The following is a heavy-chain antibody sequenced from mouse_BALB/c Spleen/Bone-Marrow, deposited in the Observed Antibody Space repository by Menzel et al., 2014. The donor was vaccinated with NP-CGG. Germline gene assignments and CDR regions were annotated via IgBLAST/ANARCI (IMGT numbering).Heavy chain of an antibody. D-gene: IGHD4-1*01. J-gene: IGHJ2*01. CDR3: TRGGNWDDFDY. V-gene: IGHV5-17*02. Sequence: EVMLVESGGGLVQPGGSRKLSCAASGFTFSSFGMHWVRQAPEKGLEWVAYISSGSSTIFYADTVKDRFTVSRDNPKNTLFLQMTSLRSEDTAMYYCTRGGNWDDFDYWGQGITLTVSS. CDR1: GFTFSSFG. CDR2: ISSGSSTI.